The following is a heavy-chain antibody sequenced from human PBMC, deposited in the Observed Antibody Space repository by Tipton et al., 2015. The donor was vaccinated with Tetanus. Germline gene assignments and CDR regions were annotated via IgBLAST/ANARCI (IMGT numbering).Heavy chain of an antibody. J-gene: IGHJ4*02. V-gene: IGHV1-8*01. CDR2: INPDSGNT. D-gene: IGHD2/OR15-2a*01. CDR1: GYTFTSYD. CDR3: ARGPVSVAYTFPY. Sequence: QLVQSGAEKKKPGASVKVSCKTSGYTFTSYDINWVRQATGQGLEWMGWINPDSGNTGSAQNFQGRVTMTTDPSINTAYMELTSLTSEDTAVYYCARGPVSVAYTFPYWGQGTLVTVSS.